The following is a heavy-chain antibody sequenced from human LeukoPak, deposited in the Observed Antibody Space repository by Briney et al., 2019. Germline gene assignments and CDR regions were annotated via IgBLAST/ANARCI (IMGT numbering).Heavy chain of an antibody. D-gene: IGHD3-22*01. V-gene: IGHV1-2*02. CDR2: INPNSGGT. CDR3: ARGSITMIVVVITTFDY. CDR1: GYTFTGYY. Sequence: GASVKVSCTASGYTFTGYYMHWVRQAPGQGLEWMGWINPNSGGTNYAQKFQGRVTMTRDTSISTAYMELSRLRSDDTAVYYCARGSITMIVVVITTFDYWGQGTLVTVSS. J-gene: IGHJ4*02.